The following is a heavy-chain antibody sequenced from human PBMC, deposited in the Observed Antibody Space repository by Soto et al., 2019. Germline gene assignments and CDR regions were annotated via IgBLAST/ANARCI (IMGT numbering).Heavy chain of an antibody. CDR3: ASSPFPYGSGSYHFDY. Sequence: QVQLVQSGAEVKKPGSSVKVSCKASGGTFSSYAISWVRQAPGQGLEWMGGIIPIFGTANYAQKFQGRVTITADESTSTADMELSSLRSEDTAVYYCASSPFPYGSGSYHFDYWGQGTLVTVSS. V-gene: IGHV1-69*01. CDR2: IIPIFGTA. CDR1: GGTFSSYA. D-gene: IGHD3-10*01. J-gene: IGHJ4*02.